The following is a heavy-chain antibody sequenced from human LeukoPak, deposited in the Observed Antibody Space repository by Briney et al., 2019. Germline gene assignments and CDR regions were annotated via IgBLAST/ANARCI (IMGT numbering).Heavy chain of an antibody. J-gene: IGHJ4*02. V-gene: IGHV1-69*05. CDR3: ASPDASMVSAFDY. CDR1: GYTFTSYG. Sequence: SVKVSCKASGYTFTSYGISWVRQAPGQGLEWMGGIIPIFGTANYAENFQGRVTITTDEITSTAYMELKSLRSEDTAVYYCASPDASMVSAFDYWGQGTLVTVSS. D-gene: IGHD5-18*01. CDR2: IIPIFGTA.